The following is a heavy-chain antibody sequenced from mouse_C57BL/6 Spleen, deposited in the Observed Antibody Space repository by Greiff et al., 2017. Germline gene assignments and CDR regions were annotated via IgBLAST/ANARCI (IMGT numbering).Heavy chain of an antibody. CDR2: ISGGGGNT. CDR3: ARHGGYDRDPYYYAMDY. J-gene: IGHJ4*01. D-gene: IGHD2-2*01. Sequence: EVQVVESGGGLVKPGGSLKLSCAASGFTFSSYTMSWVRQTPEKRLEWVATISGGGGNTYYPDSVKGRFPISRDNAKNTLYLQMSSLRSEDTALYYCARHGGYDRDPYYYAMDYWGQGTSVTVSS. V-gene: IGHV5-9*01. CDR1: GFTFSSYT.